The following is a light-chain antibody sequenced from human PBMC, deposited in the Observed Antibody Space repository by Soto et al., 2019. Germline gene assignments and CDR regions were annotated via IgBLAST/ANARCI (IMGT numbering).Light chain of an antibody. CDR3: QQYGSSPRT. Sequence: IVLTHSPGTLSLSPVERATLSFMSIQSVSSSYLAWYQQKPGQAPRLLTYGASSRATGIPDRFSGSGSGTDFTLTISRLEPEDFAVYYCQQYGSSPRTFGQGTKVDIK. V-gene: IGKV3-20*01. CDR2: GAS. CDR1: QSVSSSY. J-gene: IGKJ1*01.